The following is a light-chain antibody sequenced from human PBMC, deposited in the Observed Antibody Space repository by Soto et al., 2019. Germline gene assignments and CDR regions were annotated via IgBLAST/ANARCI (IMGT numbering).Light chain of an antibody. V-gene: IGKV3-15*01. CDR2: GAS. CDR1: QSVYNN. J-gene: IGKJ3*01. CDR3: QQYNNWPPVT. Sequence: EIVFTQSPFTLSLSPGERATLSCRASQSVYNNLAWYQQKPGRAPRLLIYGASTRATGIPARFSGSGSGTEFTLTISSLQSEDFAVYYCQQYNNWPPVTFGPGTKVDIK.